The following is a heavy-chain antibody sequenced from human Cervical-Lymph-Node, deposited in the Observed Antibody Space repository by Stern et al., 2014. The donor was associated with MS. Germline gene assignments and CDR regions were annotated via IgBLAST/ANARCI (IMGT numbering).Heavy chain of an antibody. D-gene: IGHD6-13*01. CDR1: GYTFTSYG. Sequence: QVQLVESGAEVKKPGASVKVSCKASGYTFTSYGISWVRQAPGQGLEWMGWISAYNGNTNYAQKLQGRVTMTTDTSTSTAYMELRSLRSDDTAVYYCARDRVSLYSSSWTDFDYWGQGTLVTVSS. V-gene: IGHV1-18*04. CDR2: ISAYNGNT. J-gene: IGHJ4*02. CDR3: ARDRVSLYSSSWTDFDY.